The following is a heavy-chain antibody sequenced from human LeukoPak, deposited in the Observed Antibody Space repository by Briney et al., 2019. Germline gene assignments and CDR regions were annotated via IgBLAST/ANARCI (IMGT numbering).Heavy chain of an antibody. Sequence: GGSLRLSCAASGFTFSSFALSWVRQAPGKGLEWVSSISGSGDSTYYMESVKGRFTISRDNSENTLYLQMNSLRAEDTAVYYCAKDLPNFDYWGQGTLVTVSS. CDR3: AKDLPNFDY. CDR2: ISGSGDST. CDR1: GFTFSSFA. J-gene: IGHJ4*02. V-gene: IGHV3-23*01.